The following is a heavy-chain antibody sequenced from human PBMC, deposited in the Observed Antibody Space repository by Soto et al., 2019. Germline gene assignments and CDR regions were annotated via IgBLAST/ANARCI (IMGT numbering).Heavy chain of an antibody. CDR2: IWYDGSNK. V-gene: IGHV3-33*01. D-gene: IGHD3-22*01. CDR3: ARDRSTYYYDSSGLFDY. Sequence: GGSLRLSCAASGFTFSSYGMHWVRQAPGKGLEWVAVIWYDGSNKYYADSVKGRFTISRDNSKNTLYLQMNSLRAEDTAVYYCARDRSTYYYDSSGLFDYWGQGTLVTVSS. CDR1: GFTFSSYG. J-gene: IGHJ4*02.